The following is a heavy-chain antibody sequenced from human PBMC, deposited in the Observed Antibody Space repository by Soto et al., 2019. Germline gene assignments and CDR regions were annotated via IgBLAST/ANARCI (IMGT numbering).Heavy chain of an antibody. D-gene: IGHD3-3*01. CDR2: INSDGSNA. CDR1: GFTFSTEL. J-gene: IGHJ4*02. V-gene: IGHV3-74*01. Sequence: GSLRLSCAASGFTFSTELMHWVRQAPGKGLVWVSRINSDGSNAAYADSVQGRFTISRDNAKNTLYLHMNSLRGEDTAVYYCAKHGEGVANFDYWGQGTLVTVSS. CDR3: AKHGEGVANFDY.